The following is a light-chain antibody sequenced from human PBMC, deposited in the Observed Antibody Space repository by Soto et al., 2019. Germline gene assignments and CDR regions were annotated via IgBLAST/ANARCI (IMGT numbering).Light chain of an antibody. CDR3: MQSIQLPRT. Sequence: DLVMTQTPLSLSVTPGQPASISCKSSQSLLHSDGKTYLYWYLQRSGQPPQLLIHEVSNRFSGVPERFSGSGSGTDFTLEISRVEAEDVGIYYCMQSIQLPRTFGQGTKVEIK. CDR1: QSLLHSDGKTY. CDR2: EVS. J-gene: IGKJ1*01. V-gene: IGKV2D-29*01.